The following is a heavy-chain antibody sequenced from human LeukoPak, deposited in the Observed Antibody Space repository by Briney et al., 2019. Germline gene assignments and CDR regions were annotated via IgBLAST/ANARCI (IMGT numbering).Heavy chain of an antibody. V-gene: IGHV4-34*01. Sequence: SETLSLTCAVYGGSFSGYYWSWIRQPPGKGLEWIGEINHSGSTNYNPSLKSRVTISVDTSKNQFSLKLSSVTAADTAVYYCARDAYYFGSGSQLVYWGQGTLVTVSS. CDR1: GGSFSGYY. D-gene: IGHD3-10*01. CDR3: ARDAYYFGSGSQLVY. CDR2: INHSGST. J-gene: IGHJ4*02.